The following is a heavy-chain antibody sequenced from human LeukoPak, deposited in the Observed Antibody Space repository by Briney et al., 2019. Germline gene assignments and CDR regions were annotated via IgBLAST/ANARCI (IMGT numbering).Heavy chain of an antibody. J-gene: IGHJ4*02. V-gene: IGHV4-61*01. CDR3: ARVEDTAMVYGNYYFDY. Sequence: SETLSLTCTVSGGSVSSGSYYWSWIRQPPGKGLEWIGYIYYSGSTNYNPSLKSRVTISVDTSKNQFSLKLSSVTAADTAVYYCARVEDTAMVYGNYYFDYWGQETLVTVSS. D-gene: IGHD5-18*01. CDR1: GGSVSSGSYY. CDR2: IYYSGST.